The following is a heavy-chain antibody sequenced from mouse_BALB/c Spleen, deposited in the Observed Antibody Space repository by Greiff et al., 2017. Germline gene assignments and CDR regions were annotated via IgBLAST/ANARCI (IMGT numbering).Heavy chain of an antibody. CDR1: GYTFTSYW. CDR3: TSTGDEAWFAY. J-gene: IGHJ3*01. V-gene: IGHV1-5*01. CDR2: IYPGNSDT. Sequence: EVQLQQSGTVLARPGASVKMSCKASGYTFTSYWMHWVKQRPGQGLEWIGAIYPGNSDTSYNQKFKGKAKLTAVTSTSTAYMELSSLTNEDSAVYYCTSTGDEAWFAYWGQGTLVTVSA. D-gene: IGHD4-1*01.